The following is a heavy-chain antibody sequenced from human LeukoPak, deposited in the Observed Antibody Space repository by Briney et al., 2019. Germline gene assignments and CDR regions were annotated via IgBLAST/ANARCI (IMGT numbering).Heavy chain of an antibody. CDR3: ARESGGIDY. Sequence: GGSLRLSCAASGFTFSSYAMSWVRQAPGKGLVWVSRINSDGSSTSYADSVKGRFTISRDNANNTLYLQMNSLRAEDTAVYYCARESGGIDYWGQGTLVTVSS. V-gene: IGHV3-74*01. CDR2: INSDGSST. CDR1: GFTFSSYA. J-gene: IGHJ4*02. D-gene: IGHD3-16*01.